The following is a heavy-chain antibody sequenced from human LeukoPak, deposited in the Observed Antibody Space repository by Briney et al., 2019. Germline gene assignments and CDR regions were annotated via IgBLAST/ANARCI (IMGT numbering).Heavy chain of an antibody. Sequence: PGGSLRLSCAASGFTFSDYYMSWIRQAPGKGLEWVSYISSSGSTIYYADSVKGRFTISRDNAKNSLYLQMNSLRAEDTAVYYCARDPKNSSSWYDLMVYFDYWGQGTLVTVSS. V-gene: IGHV3-11*01. CDR2: ISSSGSTI. CDR1: GFTFSDYY. D-gene: IGHD6-13*01. J-gene: IGHJ4*02. CDR3: ARDPKNSSSWYDLMVYFDY.